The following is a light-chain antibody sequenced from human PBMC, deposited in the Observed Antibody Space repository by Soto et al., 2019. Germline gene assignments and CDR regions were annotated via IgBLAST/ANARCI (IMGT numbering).Light chain of an antibody. CDR3: QSYDSSLSVLYV. Sequence: QSVLTQPPSVSGAPGQRVTISCTGSSSNIGAGYDVHWYQHLPGTAPKLLIYDNSNRPSGVPDRFSGSKSGTSASLAITGLQAEDEADYHCQSYDSSLSVLYVFGTGTKVTVL. CDR2: DNS. V-gene: IGLV1-40*01. J-gene: IGLJ1*01. CDR1: SSNIGAGYD.